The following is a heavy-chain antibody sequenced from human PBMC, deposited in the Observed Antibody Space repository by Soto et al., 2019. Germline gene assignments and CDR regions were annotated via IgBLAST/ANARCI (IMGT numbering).Heavy chain of an antibody. D-gene: IGHD2-8*01. CDR3: ARLIGNSWLDS. J-gene: IGHJ5*01. Sequence: PSETLSLTRTVSGGSISSVGYYWSWIRQHPGKGLEWIGYIYYSGSTYYNPSLKSRITINPDTSNNQLSLQLNSVTPDDTAVYYCARLIGNSWLDSWGQGTLVTVSS. CDR1: GGSISSVGYY. V-gene: IGHV4-31*03. CDR2: IYYSGST.